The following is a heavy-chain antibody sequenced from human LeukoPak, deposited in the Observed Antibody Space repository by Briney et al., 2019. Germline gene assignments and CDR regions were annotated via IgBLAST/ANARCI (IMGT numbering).Heavy chain of an antibody. J-gene: IGHJ3*01. Sequence: SETLSLTCTVSGGSINSYYWNWIRQPPGKGLECIGFIYYSGTANYNPSLKSRVTISVDTSKNQFSLKLRSVTAADMAVYYCARISSSNWYNERGAFDVWGQGTMVTVSS. CDR3: ARISSSNWYNERGAFDV. CDR1: GGSINSYY. D-gene: IGHD6-13*01. V-gene: IGHV4-59*01. CDR2: IYYSGTA.